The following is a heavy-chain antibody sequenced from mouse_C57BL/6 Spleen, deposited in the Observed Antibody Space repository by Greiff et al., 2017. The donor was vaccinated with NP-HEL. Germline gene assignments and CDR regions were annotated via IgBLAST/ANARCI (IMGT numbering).Heavy chain of an antibody. CDR3: AREDYFDY. CDR2: ISDGGSYT. J-gene: IGHJ2*01. Sequence: EVNLVESGGGLVKPGGSLKLSCAASGFTFSSYAMSWVRQTPEKRLEWVATISDGGSYTYYPDNVKGRFTITRDNAKNNLYLQMSHLKSEDTAMYYCAREDYFDYWGQGTTLTVSS. V-gene: IGHV5-4*01. CDR1: GFTFSSYA.